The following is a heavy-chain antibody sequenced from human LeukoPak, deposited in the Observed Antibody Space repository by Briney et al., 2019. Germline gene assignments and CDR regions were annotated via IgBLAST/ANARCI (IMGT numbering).Heavy chain of an antibody. CDR3: ATDQRYAFDY. V-gene: IGHV3-48*02. J-gene: IGHJ4*02. Sequence: PGGSLRLSCATSGFSFTDYPMNWVRQAPGKGLDCISNIRTTAEGAKYAYYADSVKGRVTISRDDGKNTLYLHMNSLRDDDTAVYYCATDQRYAFDYWGQGILVTVSS. D-gene: IGHD3-9*01. CDR2: IRTTAEGAKYA. CDR1: GFSFTDYP.